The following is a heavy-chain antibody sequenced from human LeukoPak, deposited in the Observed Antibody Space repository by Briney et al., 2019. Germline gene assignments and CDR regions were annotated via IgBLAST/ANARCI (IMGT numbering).Heavy chain of an antibody. D-gene: IGHD3-10*01. CDR2: ISGSADST. Sequence: PGGSLRLSCAASGFTFSSYAMSWVRQAPGKGLEWVSTISGSADSTHYADSVKGRFTISRDNSKNTLYLQMNSLRAEDTAVYYCTKDLGDLASDYWGQGTLVTVSS. V-gene: IGHV3-23*01. J-gene: IGHJ4*02. CDR3: TKDLGDLASDY. CDR1: GFTFSSYA.